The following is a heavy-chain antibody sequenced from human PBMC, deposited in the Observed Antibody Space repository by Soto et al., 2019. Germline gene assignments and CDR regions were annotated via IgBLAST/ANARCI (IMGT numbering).Heavy chain of an antibody. Sequence: SETLSLTCSVSGDFISNTTYYWAWVRQAPGKGLEWVGSIYFSGSGTSHYNPPLKSRVTISVDTSKNQFSLKLTSVTAADTAVYYCARPRYSFGTSGYYLFDYWGQGTLVTVSS. CDR1: GDFISNTTYY. CDR3: ARPRYSFGTSGYYLFDY. V-gene: IGHV4-39*01. J-gene: IGHJ4*02. CDR2: IYFSGSGTS. D-gene: IGHD3-22*01.